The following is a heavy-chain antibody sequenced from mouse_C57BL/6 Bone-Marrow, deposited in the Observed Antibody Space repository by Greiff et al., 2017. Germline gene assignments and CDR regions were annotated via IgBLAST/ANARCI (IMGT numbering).Heavy chain of an antibody. Sequence: EVKLVESGGGLVKPGGSLKLSCAASGFTFSDYGMHWVRQAPEKGLEWVAYISSGSSTIYYADTVKGRFTISRDNAKNTLFLQMTSLRSEDTAMYYCARTNWDRFDYWGQGTTLTVSS. CDR1: GFTFSDYG. CDR2: ISSGSSTI. J-gene: IGHJ2*01. D-gene: IGHD4-1*01. CDR3: ARTNWDRFDY. V-gene: IGHV5-17*01.